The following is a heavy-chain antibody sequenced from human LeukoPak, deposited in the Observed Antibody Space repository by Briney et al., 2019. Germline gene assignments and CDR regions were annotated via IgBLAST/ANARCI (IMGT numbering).Heavy chain of an antibody. CDR2: ISGSGDNT. J-gene: IGHJ4*02. Sequence: GGSLRLSCAASGFTFSSYAMSWVRQAPGKGLEWVSGISGSGDNTYYADSVKGRFTISRDNAKKSLYLQMNSLIAEDMAVYYCARGSNYYDSSGYYWVRFDYWGQGTLVTVSS. CDR1: GFTFSSYA. D-gene: IGHD3-22*01. CDR3: ARGSNYYDSSGYYWVRFDY. V-gene: IGHV3-23*01.